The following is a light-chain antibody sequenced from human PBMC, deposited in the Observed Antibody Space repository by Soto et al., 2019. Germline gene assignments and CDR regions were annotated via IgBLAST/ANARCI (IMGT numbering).Light chain of an antibody. Sequence: EIVMTQSPATLSVSPGERATLSCRASQPVSDNLAWYQEKPGQAPRLLIYGASARALGIPARFSGSGSGTEFTLTISRLEPEDFAVYYCQQYGSSGTFGQGTKVDIK. J-gene: IGKJ1*01. CDR1: QPVSDN. CDR3: QQYGSSGT. V-gene: IGKV3-15*01. CDR2: GAS.